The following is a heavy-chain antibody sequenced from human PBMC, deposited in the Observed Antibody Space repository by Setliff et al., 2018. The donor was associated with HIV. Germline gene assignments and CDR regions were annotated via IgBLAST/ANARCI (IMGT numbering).Heavy chain of an antibody. V-gene: IGHV4-31*03. CDR3: ARGVAAAGL. D-gene: IGHD6-13*01. Sequence: PSETLSLTCSVSGGSISSGGYYWSWIRQHPGKGLEWIGYIYYSGSTYYNPSLKSRVTISVDTSKNQFYLILSSVTAADTAVYYCARGVAAAGLWGQGTLVTVSS. J-gene: IGHJ4*02. CDR2: IYYSGST. CDR1: GGSISSGGYY.